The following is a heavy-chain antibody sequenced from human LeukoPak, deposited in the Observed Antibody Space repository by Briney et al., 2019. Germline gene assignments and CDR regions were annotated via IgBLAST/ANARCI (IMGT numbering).Heavy chain of an antibody. Sequence: GSLRLSFAASGVTFRNSGMSWVRQAPGKGLEWVSDITGSGDIDYADSVKGRFTISRDNSKNTLYLQMNSLRVEDTAIYYCAKRGRDQLLCYFDHWGQGTLVTVSS. J-gene: IGHJ4*02. CDR2: ITGSGDI. D-gene: IGHD2-2*01. CDR3: AKRGRDQLLCYFDH. V-gene: IGHV3-23*01. CDR1: GVTFRNSG.